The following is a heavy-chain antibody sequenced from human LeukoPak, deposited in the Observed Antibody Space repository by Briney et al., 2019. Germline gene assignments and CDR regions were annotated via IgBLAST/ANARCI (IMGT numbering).Heavy chain of an antibody. J-gene: IGHJ4*02. D-gene: IGHD3-10*01. CDR1: GGSISSGSYD. Sequence: SETRSLTCTVSGGSISSGSYDWYWIRPPAGKGLEWIGHIYTSGTSNYNPSLRSRLTLSVDTSKNQFSLKLTSVTAADTAVYYCTKGRGIWGQGTLVTVSS. CDR2: IYTSGTS. CDR3: TKGRGI. V-gene: IGHV4-61*09.